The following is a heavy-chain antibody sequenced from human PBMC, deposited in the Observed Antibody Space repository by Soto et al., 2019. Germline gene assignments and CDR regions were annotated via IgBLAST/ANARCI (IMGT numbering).Heavy chain of an antibody. D-gene: IGHD1-1*01. CDR1: GYTFTGYY. J-gene: IGHJ3*02. Sequence: GASVKVSCKASGYTFTGYYMHWVRQAPGQGLEWMGWINPSSGGTNYAQKFQGWVTMTRDTSISTAYMELSRLRSDDTAVYYCATIHDRHSDAFDIWGQGTMVTVSS. V-gene: IGHV1-2*04. CDR2: INPSSGGT. CDR3: ATIHDRHSDAFDI.